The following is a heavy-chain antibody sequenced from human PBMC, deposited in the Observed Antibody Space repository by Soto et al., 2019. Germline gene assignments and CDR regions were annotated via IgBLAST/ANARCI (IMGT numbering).Heavy chain of an antibody. Sequence: PGGSLRLSCAASGFTFSSNSMNWVRQAPGKGLEWVAYIDSRGDTIYYADSVKGRFTISRDNAKNSLYLQMSSLRDEDTAVYYCAREVSTANYWGQGALVTVSS. CDR1: GFTFSSNS. D-gene: IGHD2-8*01. J-gene: IGHJ4*02. V-gene: IGHV3-48*02. CDR3: AREVSTANY. CDR2: IDSRGDTI.